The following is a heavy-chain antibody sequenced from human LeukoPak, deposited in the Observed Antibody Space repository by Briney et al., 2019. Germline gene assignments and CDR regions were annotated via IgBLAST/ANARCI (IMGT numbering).Heavy chain of an antibody. CDR1: GFTFSNAW. D-gene: IGHD1-26*01. Sequence: GGSLRLSCAASGFTFSNAWMSWVRQAPGKGLEWVGRIKSKTDGGTTDYAAPVKGRFTISRDDSKNTLYLQMNSLKTEDTAVYYCTTDGGIVGATPFDYWGQGTLVTVSS. J-gene: IGHJ4*02. V-gene: IGHV3-15*01. CDR2: IKSKTDGGTT. CDR3: TTDGGIVGATPFDY.